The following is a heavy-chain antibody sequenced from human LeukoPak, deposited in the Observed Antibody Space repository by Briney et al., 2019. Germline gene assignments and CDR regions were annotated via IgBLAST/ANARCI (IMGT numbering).Heavy chain of an antibody. CDR2: INPNSGGT. Sequence: ASVKVSCKASGYTFTGYYMHWVRQAPGQGLEWMGWINPNSGGTNYAQKFQGRVTMTRDTSISTAYMELSRLRSDDTAVYYCARGGRRGYCSSTSCYSSPEGGAFDYWGQGTLVTVSS. V-gene: IGHV1-2*02. CDR3: ARGGRRGYCSSTSCYSSPEGGAFDY. CDR1: GYTFTGYY. J-gene: IGHJ4*02. D-gene: IGHD2-2*01.